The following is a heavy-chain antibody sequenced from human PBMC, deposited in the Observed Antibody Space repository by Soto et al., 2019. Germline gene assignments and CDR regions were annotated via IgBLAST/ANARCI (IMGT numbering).Heavy chain of an antibody. CDR1: GGSISSGDYY. D-gene: IGHD3-16*01. Sequence: PSETLSLTCTVSGGSISSGDYYWSWIRQPPGKGLEWIGYIYYSGSTYYNPSLKSRVTISVDTSKNQFSLKLSSVTAADTAVYYCARSIMITFGGVNGMDVWGQGTTVTVS. J-gene: IGHJ6*02. CDR3: ARSIMITFGGVNGMDV. V-gene: IGHV4-30-4*01. CDR2: IYYSGST.